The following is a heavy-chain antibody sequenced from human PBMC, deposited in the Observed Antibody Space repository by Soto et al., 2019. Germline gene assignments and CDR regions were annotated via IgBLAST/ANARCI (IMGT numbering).Heavy chain of an antibody. CDR3: ARRARPDFYYMDV. J-gene: IGHJ6*03. V-gene: IGHV3-64*01. Sequence: EVQLAESGGGLAQPGGSLRLSCSASGLTLSGYAMDWVRQAPGQGLEYVSGISSNGVGTYYANSVQGRFTISRDNSKNTVYLQMGSLRPEDMAVYYCARRARPDFYYMDVGGKGTTVTVS. CDR2: ISSNGVGT. CDR1: GLTLSGYA. D-gene: IGHD6-6*01.